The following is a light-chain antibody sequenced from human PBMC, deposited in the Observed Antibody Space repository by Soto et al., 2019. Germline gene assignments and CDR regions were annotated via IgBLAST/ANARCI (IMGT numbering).Light chain of an antibody. J-gene: IGLJ2*01. CDR2: DVS. CDR3: SSYTSSSTLDVV. CDR1: SSDVGGYNY. V-gene: IGLV2-14*01. Sequence: QSALTQPVSVSGSPGQSITISCTGTSSDVGGYNYVSWYQQHPGKAPKLIIYDVSNRPSGVSNRFSGSKSGNTAPLTISGLQAEDEADYYCSSYTSSSTLDVVFGGGTKVTVL.